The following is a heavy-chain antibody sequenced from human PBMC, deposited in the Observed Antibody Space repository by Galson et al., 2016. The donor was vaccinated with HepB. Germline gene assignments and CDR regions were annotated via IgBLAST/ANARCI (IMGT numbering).Heavy chain of an antibody. CDR2: IYHSGAT. V-gene: IGHV4-4*02. D-gene: IGHD1-7*01. Sequence: SETLSLTCAVSGGSISTNNWWSWVRQPPGKGLEWIGEIYHSGATYSNPSLKSRVTISVDKSKNQFSLNLSSVTAADTAVYYCVRGRSGTGDDAFDIWGQGTMVTASS. CDR3: VRGRSGTGDDAFDI. J-gene: IGHJ3*02. CDR1: GGSISTNNW.